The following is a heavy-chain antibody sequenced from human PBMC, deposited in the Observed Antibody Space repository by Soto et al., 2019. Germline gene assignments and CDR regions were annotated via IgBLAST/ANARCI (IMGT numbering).Heavy chain of an antibody. CDR1: GFTFGDYA. Sequence: SLRLSCAASGFTFGDYAMHWVRQAPGKGLEWVSGISWNSGSIGYADSVKGRFTISRDNAKNSLYLQMNSLRAEDTALYYCAKDIGSGSNHYGMDVWGQGTTVTVSS. V-gene: IGHV3-9*01. CDR2: ISWNSGSI. J-gene: IGHJ6*02. D-gene: IGHD3-10*01. CDR3: AKDIGSGSNHYGMDV.